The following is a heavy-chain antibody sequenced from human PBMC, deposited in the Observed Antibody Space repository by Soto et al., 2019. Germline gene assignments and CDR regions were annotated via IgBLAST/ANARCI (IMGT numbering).Heavy chain of an antibody. D-gene: IGHD6-6*01. V-gene: IGHV3-53*01. CDR3: ARDRDSSSAVPFGYYGMDV. J-gene: IGHJ6*02. CDR2: IYSGGST. CDR1: GFTVSSNY. Sequence: GGSLRLSCAASGFTVSSNYMSWVRQAPGKGLEWVSVIYSGGSTYYADSVKGRFTISRDNSNNMLYLQMNSLRAEDTAVYYCARDRDSSSAVPFGYYGMDVWGQGTTVTVSS.